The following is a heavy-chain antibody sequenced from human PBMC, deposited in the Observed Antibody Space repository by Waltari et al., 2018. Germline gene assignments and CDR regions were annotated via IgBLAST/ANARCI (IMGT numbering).Heavy chain of an antibody. D-gene: IGHD6-19*01. CDR2: TNPNSGGT. J-gene: IGHJ3*02. V-gene: IGHV1-2*02. CDR3: ARGQWLARDAFDI. CDR1: GYTFTGYY. Sequence: QVQLVQSGAEVKKPGASVKVSCKASGYTFTGYYMHWVRQAPGQGLEWMGWTNPNSGGTNYSQRFQGRVTMTRDTSISTAYMELSSLRSDDTAVDYCARGQWLARDAFDIWGQGTMVTVSS.